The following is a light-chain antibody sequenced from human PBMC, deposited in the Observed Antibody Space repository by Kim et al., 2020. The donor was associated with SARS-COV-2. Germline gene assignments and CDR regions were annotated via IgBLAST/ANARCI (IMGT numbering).Light chain of an antibody. Sequence: AAINCKSSQSVLYSSNNKNYLAWYQQKPGQPPKLLIYWASTRESGVPDRFSGSGSGTDFTLTISSLQAEDVAVYYCQQYYSPPLTFGGGTNVDIK. CDR3: QQYYSPPLT. J-gene: IGKJ4*01. V-gene: IGKV4-1*01. CDR1: QSVLYSSNNKNY. CDR2: WAS.